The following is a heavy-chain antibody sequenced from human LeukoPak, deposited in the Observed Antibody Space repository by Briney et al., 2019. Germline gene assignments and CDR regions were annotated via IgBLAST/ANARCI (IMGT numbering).Heavy chain of an antibody. CDR1: GFTFSSYA. CDR3: AKDSSGVYYFDF. V-gene: IGHV3-23*01. J-gene: IGHJ4*02. CDR2: ISGNGGSS. Sequence: GGSLRLSCAASGFTFSSYAMSWVRQAPGKGLEWVSAISGNGGSSYYADSVKGRFTISRDNSKNTLYLQMNSLRAEDTAIYYCAKDSSGVYYFDFWGQGTLVTVSS. D-gene: IGHD6-19*01.